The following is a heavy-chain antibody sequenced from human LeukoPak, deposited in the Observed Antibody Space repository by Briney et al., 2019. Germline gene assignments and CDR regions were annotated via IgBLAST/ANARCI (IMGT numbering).Heavy chain of an antibody. D-gene: IGHD6-6*01. CDR2: INLNGGGT. CDR1: GYTFTDYY. V-gene: IGHV1-2*02. Sequence: GASVKVSCKASGYTFTDYYMHWVRQAPGQGLEWMGWINLNGGGTNFAQRFQGRVTMTRDTSISTAYMELSRLTSDDTAVYYCGRKSAARKTSEFDYWGQGTLVTVSS. J-gene: IGHJ4*02. CDR3: GRKSAARKTSEFDY.